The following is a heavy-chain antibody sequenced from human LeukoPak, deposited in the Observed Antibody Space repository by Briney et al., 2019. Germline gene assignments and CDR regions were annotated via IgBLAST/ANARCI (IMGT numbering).Heavy chain of an antibody. D-gene: IGHD1-14*01. V-gene: IGHV3-33*05. CDR1: GFTFGGYG. CDR2: IAYDGSRA. J-gene: IGHJ4*02. Sequence: AGSLRLSCAGSGFTFGGYGMHWFRQTPGKELKWVAVIAYDGSRAFYADSVKGRFTISRDNSKNTMSVQMDDLRAEDTAVYYCTRYNNDHFDYWGQGTLVTVSS. CDR3: TRYNNDHFDY.